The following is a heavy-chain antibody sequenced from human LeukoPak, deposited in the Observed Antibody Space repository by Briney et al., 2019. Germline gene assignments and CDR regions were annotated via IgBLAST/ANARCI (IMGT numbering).Heavy chain of an antibody. CDR3: ARGALVGMVVAWFDP. Sequence: ASVKVPCKASGYTFTGYYMHWVRQAPGQGLEWMGWINPNSGGTNYAQKFQGRVTMTRDTSISTAYMELSRLRSDDTAVYYCARGALVGMVVAWFDPWGQGTLVTVSS. CDR2: INPNSGGT. J-gene: IGHJ5*02. CDR1: GYTFTGYY. V-gene: IGHV1-2*02. D-gene: IGHD3-10*01.